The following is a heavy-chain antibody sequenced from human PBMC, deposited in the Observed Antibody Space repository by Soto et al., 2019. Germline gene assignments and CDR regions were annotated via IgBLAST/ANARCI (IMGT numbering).Heavy chain of an antibody. CDR2: FDPEDGET. Sequence: ASVKVSCKVSGYTLTELSMHWVRQAPGKGLEWMGGFDPEDGETIYAQKFQGRVTMTEDTSTDTAYMELSSLRSEDTAVYYCATGGGGLSERGTYYYYYYGMDVWGQGTTVTVSS. V-gene: IGHV1-24*01. D-gene: IGHD3-16*01. J-gene: IGHJ6*02. CDR1: GYTLTELS. CDR3: ATGGGGLSERGTYYYYYYGMDV.